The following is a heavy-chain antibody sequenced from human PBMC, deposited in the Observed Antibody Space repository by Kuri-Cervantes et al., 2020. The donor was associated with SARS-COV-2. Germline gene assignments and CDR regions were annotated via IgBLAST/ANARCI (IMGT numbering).Heavy chain of an antibody. Sequence: GGSLRLSCAASGFTFSYHNMSGVRQAPGKGLEWVSAITDDGGSTYHADSVKGRFTISRDNSKTTLFLQMNSLRAEDTAVYHCVKGSAASRPYYFDSWGQGTLVTVSS. CDR2: ITDDGGST. CDR3: VKGSAASRPYYFDS. V-gene: IGHV3-23*01. CDR1: GFTFSYHN. J-gene: IGHJ4*02. D-gene: IGHD3-10*01.